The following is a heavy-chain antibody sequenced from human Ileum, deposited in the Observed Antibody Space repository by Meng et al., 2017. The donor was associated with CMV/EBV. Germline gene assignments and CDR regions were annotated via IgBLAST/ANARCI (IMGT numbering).Heavy chain of an antibody. V-gene: IGHV3-66*02. CDR2: IYSGGST. J-gene: IGHJ5*02. D-gene: IGHD1/OR15-1a*01. Sequence: LSCAASGFSVSSNYMSWVRQAPGKGLEGVSVIYSGGSTYYADSVKGRFTISRDNSKNTLYLQMNSLRPEDTAVYYCARDRVTTWWFDPWGQGTLVTVSS. CDR1: GFSVSSNY. CDR3: ARDRVTTWWFDP.